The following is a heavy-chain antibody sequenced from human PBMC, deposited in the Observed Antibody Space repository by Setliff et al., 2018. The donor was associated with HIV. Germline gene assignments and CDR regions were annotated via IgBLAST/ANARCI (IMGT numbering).Heavy chain of an antibody. CDR1: DGYISDGDYY. D-gene: IGHD3-10*01. V-gene: IGHV4-30-4*08. Sequence: SETLSLTCTASDGYISDGDYYWTWIRQPPGKGLEWIGHSYYSGSAHYNASLKSRVTMSVDMSNNQFSLKLRSVTAADTAVYYCARWTYYHASGSYRGKFDYWGQGTLVTVSS. J-gene: IGHJ4*02. CDR2: SYYSGSA. CDR3: ARWTYYHASGSYRGKFDY.